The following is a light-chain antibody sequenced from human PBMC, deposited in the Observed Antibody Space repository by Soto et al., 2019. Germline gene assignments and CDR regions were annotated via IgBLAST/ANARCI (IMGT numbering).Light chain of an antibody. Sequence: EIVLTQSPGSLSLSPGEGSTLSCRASETIKKNYLAWYQQQPGQAPRLLIYAASRRATGIPDRFSCGGSGTDFTLTISRLEPEDIAVFYCQQYAESPIAFGQGTRLEI. CDR3: QQYAESPIA. J-gene: IGKJ5*01. V-gene: IGKV3-20*01. CDR1: ETIKKNY. CDR2: AAS.